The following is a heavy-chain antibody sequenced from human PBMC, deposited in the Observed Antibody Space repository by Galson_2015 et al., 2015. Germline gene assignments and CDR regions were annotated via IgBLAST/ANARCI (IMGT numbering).Heavy chain of an antibody. CDR3: ATASQDCSRASCPYNY. CDR2: ITPIFATA. Sequence: SVKVSCKASRGSFSSSAISWVRQAPGKGLEWVGGITPIFATANYAQKFQGRVTITADKSTSTAYMEVSSLRSEDTAVYYCATASQDCSRASCPYNYWGQGTLVTVSS. J-gene: IGHJ4*02. D-gene: IGHD2-2*01. CDR1: RGSFSSSA. V-gene: IGHV1-69*06.